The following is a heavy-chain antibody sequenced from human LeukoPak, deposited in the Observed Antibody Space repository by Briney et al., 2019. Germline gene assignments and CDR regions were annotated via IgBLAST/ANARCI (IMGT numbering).Heavy chain of an antibody. CDR1: GFTFSRFN. D-gene: IGHD3-3*01. J-gene: IGHJ4*01. CDR2: IWCDGTDT. Sequence: GGSQRLSCVASGFTFSRFNMHWVRQAPGKGLEWVALIWCDGTDTFYADAVRGRFTISRDDSKNTVYLQMNSLRAEDTAFYYCARGFLDFDFWGHGTLVTVSS. CDR3: ARGFLDFDF. V-gene: IGHV3-33*01.